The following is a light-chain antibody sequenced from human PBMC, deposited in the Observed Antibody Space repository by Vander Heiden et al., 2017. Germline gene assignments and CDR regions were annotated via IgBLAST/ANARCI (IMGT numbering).Light chain of an antibody. J-gene: IGLJ2*01. CDR1: SCYVRGYNY. V-gene: IGLV2-14*01. CDR2: EVI. Sequence: QSPLTQPASESDPPGPSHPISRFGISCYVRGYNYVSWYQQHPGKAPKLMIYEVINRLSGVSNRFSGSKSGNTASLTISGLQAEDESDYYCSSYANNGDVVFGGGNKVTVL. CDR3: SSYANNGDVV.